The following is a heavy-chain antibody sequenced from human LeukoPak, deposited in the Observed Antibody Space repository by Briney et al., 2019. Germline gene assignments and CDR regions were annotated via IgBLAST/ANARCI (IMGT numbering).Heavy chain of an antibody. CDR1: GFTLSSNE. D-gene: IGHD6-19*01. CDR2: ISSSGGTI. V-gene: IGHV3-48*03. Sequence: GGSLRLSCAASGFTLSSNEMNWVRQAPGKGLEWLSYISSSGGTIHYVDSVKGRFTISRDNAKNSLFLQMNSLRDEDTAVYYCASGVHYSSGWIDIWGQGTMVTVSS. J-gene: IGHJ3*02. CDR3: ASGVHYSSGWIDI.